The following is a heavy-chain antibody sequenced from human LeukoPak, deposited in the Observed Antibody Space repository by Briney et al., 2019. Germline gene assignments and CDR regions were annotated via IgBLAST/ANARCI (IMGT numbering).Heavy chain of an antibody. Sequence: PGGSLRLSCAASGFTFSSYTMHWVRQAPGKGLEWVAVISYDGSNKYYADSVKGRFTISRDNSKNTLYLQMNSLRPEDTAVYYCARDLNYCSGGSCYSPRFDYWGQGTLVTVSS. CDR2: ISYDGSNK. D-gene: IGHD2-15*01. J-gene: IGHJ4*02. CDR3: ARDLNYCSGGSCYSPRFDY. V-gene: IGHV3-30-3*01. CDR1: GFTFSSYT.